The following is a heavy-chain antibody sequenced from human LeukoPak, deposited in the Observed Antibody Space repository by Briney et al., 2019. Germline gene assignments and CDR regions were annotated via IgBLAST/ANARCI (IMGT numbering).Heavy chain of an antibody. CDR1: GFTFSSYW. V-gene: IGHV3-74*01. CDR2: INSDGSST. CDR3: ARGAFEYSSSDYYMDV. Sequence: GGSLRLSCAASGFTFSSYWMHWVRQAPGKGLVWVSRINSDGSSTSYADSVKGRFTISRDNAKNTLYLQMNSLRAEDMAVYYCARGAFEYSSSDYYMDVWGKGTTVTVSS. J-gene: IGHJ6*03. D-gene: IGHD6-6*01.